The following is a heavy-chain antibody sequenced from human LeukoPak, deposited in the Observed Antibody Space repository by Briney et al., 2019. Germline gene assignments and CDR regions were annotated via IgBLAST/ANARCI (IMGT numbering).Heavy chain of an antibody. CDR1: GGSISSYY. V-gene: IGHV4-59*01. D-gene: IGHD3-16*01. J-gene: IGHJ4*02. Sequence: SETLSLTCTVSGGSISSYYWSWIRQPPGKGLEWIGYIYYSGSTNYNPSLKSRVTISVDTSKNQFSLKLSSVTAADTAVYYCARAVPSYDYVWGSFDYWGQGTLVTVSS. CDR2: IYYSGST. CDR3: ARAVPSYDYVWGSFDY.